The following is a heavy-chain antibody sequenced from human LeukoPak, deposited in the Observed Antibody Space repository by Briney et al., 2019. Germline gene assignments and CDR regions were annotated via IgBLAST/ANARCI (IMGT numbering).Heavy chain of an antibody. Sequence: ASVKVSCKASGYTFTSYEINWVRQATGQGLEWMGWMNPNTGNTVYAQKFQGRVTITRNTSISTAYMELRSLRSEDTAVYYCAGGDYYDILTGSTTDAFDIWGQGTMVTVSS. CDR2: MNPNTGNT. J-gene: IGHJ3*02. V-gene: IGHV1-8*03. CDR1: GYTFTSYE. D-gene: IGHD3-9*01. CDR3: AGGDYYDILTGSTTDAFDI.